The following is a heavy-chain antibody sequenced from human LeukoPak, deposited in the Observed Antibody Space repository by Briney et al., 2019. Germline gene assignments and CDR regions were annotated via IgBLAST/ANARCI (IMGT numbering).Heavy chain of an antibody. J-gene: IGHJ4*02. CDR1: GYFVSIGYY. CDR3: ASRTTVTNALSFDY. CDR2: IYNTGST. D-gene: IGHD4-11*01. V-gene: IGHV4-38-2*01. Sequence: PSETLSLTCGVSGYFVSIGYYWGWIRQPPGKGLEWICNIYNTGSTYYNPSLKSRVTISVDTSNNQFSLKLSSVTSADTAVYYCASRTTVTNALSFDYWGQGSLVIVSS.